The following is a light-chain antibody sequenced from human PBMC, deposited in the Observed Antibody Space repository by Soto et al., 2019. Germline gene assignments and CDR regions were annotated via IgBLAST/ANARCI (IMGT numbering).Light chain of an antibody. CDR3: QHYGSSPPTWT. V-gene: IGKV3-20*01. CDR1: QSVSTNY. CDR2: GAS. Sequence: EIVLTQSPGALSLSPGERATVSCRTSQSVSTNYLAWYQEKPGQAPRLLIYGASSRATGIPVRFSGSGSGTDFTLTIRRLEPEDFAVYYCQHYGSSPPTWTFGQGTKVEIK. J-gene: IGKJ1*01.